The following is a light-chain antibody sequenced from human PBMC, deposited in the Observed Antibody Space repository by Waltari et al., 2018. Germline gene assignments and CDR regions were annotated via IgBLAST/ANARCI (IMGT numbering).Light chain of an antibody. J-gene: IGLJ1*01. V-gene: IGLV2-23*02. CDR1: SRDVGTYNL. CDR3: CSYAGLGIYV. CDR2: EVT. Sequence: QSGLTQPASVSGSPGQSITISCTGTSRDVGTYNLVSWYQQYPGKAPKLMVYEVTKRTSGVSDRFSGSKSGNTASLTIYGLQSEDEADYYCCSYAGLGIYVFGTGTKVTVL.